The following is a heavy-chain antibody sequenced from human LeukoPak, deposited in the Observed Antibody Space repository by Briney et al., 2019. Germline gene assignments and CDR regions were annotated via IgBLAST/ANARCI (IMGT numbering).Heavy chain of an antibody. CDR1: GFTFSSYW. D-gene: IGHD3-3*01. CDR2: IKQDGSEK. Sequence: GGSLRLSCAASGFTFSSYWMSWVRQAPGKGLEWVANIKQDGSEKYYVDSVKGRFTISRDNAKNSLYLQMNRLRAEDTAVYYCARGGQYYDFWSGYLGAAFDIWGQGTMVTVSS. V-gene: IGHV3-7*01. J-gene: IGHJ3*02. CDR3: ARGGQYYDFWSGYLGAAFDI.